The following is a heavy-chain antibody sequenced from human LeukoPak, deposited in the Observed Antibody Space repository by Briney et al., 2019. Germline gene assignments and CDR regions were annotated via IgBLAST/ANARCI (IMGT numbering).Heavy chain of an antibody. CDR2: INPSGGST. CDR1: GYTFTSYY. V-gene: IGHV1-46*01. J-gene: IGHJ4*02. Sequence: ASVKVPCKASGYTFTSYYMHWVRQAPGQGLEWMGIINPSGGSTSYAQKFQGRVTMTRDTSTSTVYTELSSLRSEDAAVYYCARDKDYGDYESYYFDYWGQGTLVTVSS. CDR3: ARDKDYGDYESYYFDY. D-gene: IGHD4-17*01.